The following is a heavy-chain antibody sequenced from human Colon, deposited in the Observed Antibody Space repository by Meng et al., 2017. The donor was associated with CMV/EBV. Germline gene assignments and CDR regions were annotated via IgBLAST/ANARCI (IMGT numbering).Heavy chain of an antibody. CDR3: ARDPSGSRVPFDY. CDR2: INSNSGAT. Sequence: QVQLVQSGVEVKKPGASVKVSCKTSGYTFSDYHIPWVRQAPGQGLEWMGWINSNSGATDYAQKFQGRFTMTRDTSITTVYMELSSLRSDDTAVYYCARDPSGSRVPFDYWGQGSLVTVSS. D-gene: IGHD1-26*01. J-gene: IGHJ4*02. V-gene: IGHV1-2*02. CDR1: GYTFSDYH.